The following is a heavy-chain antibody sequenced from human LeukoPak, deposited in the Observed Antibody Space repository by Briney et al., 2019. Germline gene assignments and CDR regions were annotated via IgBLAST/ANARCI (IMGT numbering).Heavy chain of an antibody. CDR1: GASISTYY. CDR3: ARLQPNSGEWAFDI. CDR2: LYSRGSP. J-gene: IGHJ3*02. V-gene: IGHV4-59*01. D-gene: IGHD1-1*01. Sequence: SETLSLTCTVSGASISTYYWSWIRQSPGKGLEWIGYLYSRGSPNYNPSLKRRVTISVDTSKNHFSLTLSSVTAADTAVYYCARLQPNSGEWAFDIWGQGTMVTVSS.